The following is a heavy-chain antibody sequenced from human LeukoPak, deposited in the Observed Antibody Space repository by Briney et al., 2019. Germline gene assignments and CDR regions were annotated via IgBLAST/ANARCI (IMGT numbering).Heavy chain of an antibody. CDR1: GFTFSNAW. CDR3: TTDGYYYDSSGYYYLD. V-gene: IGHV3-15*01. Sequence: TGRSLRLSCAASGFTFSNAWMSWVRQAPGKGLEWVGRIKSKTDGGTTDYAAPVKGRFTISRDDSKNTLYLQMNSLKTEDTAVYYCTTDGYYYDSSGYYYLDWGQGTLVTVSS. CDR2: IKSKTDGGTT. J-gene: IGHJ4*02. D-gene: IGHD3-22*01.